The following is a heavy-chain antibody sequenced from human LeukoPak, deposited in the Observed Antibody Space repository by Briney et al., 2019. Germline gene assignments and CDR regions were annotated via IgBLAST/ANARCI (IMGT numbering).Heavy chain of an antibody. CDR2: INHSGST. V-gene: IGHV4-34*01. Sequence: SEALSLTCAVYGGSFSGYYWSWIRQPPGKGLEWIGEINHSGSTNYNPSLKSRVTISVDTSKNQFSLKLSSVTAADTAVYYCAREDPFGYCSSTSCYSAFDYWGQGTLVTVSS. J-gene: IGHJ4*02. CDR1: GGSFSGYY. CDR3: AREDPFGYCSSTSCYSAFDY. D-gene: IGHD2-2*01.